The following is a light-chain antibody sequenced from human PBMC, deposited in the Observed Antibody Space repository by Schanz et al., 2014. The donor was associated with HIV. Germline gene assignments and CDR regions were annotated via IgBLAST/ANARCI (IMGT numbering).Light chain of an antibody. CDR3: QQYGSSRLT. Sequence: EIVLTQSPGSLSLSPGGRATLSCGASQRLSSSYLAWYQQKRDQPPRLVIYATSTRAAGIPDRFSGTGSGTDFTLTISSLEPEDFAVYYCQQYGSSRLTFGGGTKVEIK. V-gene: IGKV3-20*01. CDR2: ATS. CDR1: QRLSSSY. J-gene: IGKJ4*01.